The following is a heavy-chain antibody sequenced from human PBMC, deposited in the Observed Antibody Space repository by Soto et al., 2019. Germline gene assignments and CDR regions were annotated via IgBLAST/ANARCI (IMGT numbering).Heavy chain of an antibody. CDR1: RFTFSSYA. CDR3: AKARRTTVTEDYFDY. V-gene: IGHV3-23*01. CDR2: ITGSGGTT. D-gene: IGHD4-17*01. Sequence: EVQLLESGGGLVQPGGSLRLSCAASRFTFSSYAMSWVRQAPGKGLEWVSTITGSGGTTYYADSVKGRFTISRDISKNTLYLQMNGLRAEDTALYYCAKARRTTVTEDYFDYWGQGTLVTVSS. J-gene: IGHJ4*02.